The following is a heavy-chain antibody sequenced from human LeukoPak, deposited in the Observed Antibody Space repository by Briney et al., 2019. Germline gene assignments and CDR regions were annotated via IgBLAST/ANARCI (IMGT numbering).Heavy chain of an antibody. V-gene: IGHV3-64D*06. CDR1: GLTFSSYA. Sequence: PGGSLRLSCSASGLTFSSYAMHWVRQAPGKGLEYVSVISSNGGNTYYADSVKGRFTTSRDNSMNTLFLQMSSLRAEDTAVYYCSSGSSMDVWGQGTTVTVSS. CDR2: ISSNGGNT. J-gene: IGHJ6*02. CDR3: SSGSSMDV. D-gene: IGHD3-22*01.